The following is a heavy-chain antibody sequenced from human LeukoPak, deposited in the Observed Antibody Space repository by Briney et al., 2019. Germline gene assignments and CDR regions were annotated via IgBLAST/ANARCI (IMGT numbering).Heavy chain of an antibody. Sequence: SGGSLRLSCAASGFTFSSYALHWVRQAPNKGLEWVAIVSYDGSIKYYADSVKGRFTISRDNSKNTLYLQMNSLRAEDTAVYYCAISPNTYYFDYWGQGTLVTVSS. D-gene: IGHD2-2*02. CDR1: GFTFSSYA. J-gene: IGHJ4*02. CDR2: VSYDGSIK. V-gene: IGHV3-30-3*01. CDR3: AISPNTYYFDY.